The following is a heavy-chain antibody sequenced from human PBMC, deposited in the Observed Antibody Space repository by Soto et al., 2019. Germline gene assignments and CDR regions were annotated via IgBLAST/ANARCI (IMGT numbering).Heavy chain of an antibody. CDR2: IHYTGST. CDR1: VGSISGYY. Sequence: KSSETLSLTCGVGVGSISGYYWSWIRQPPGKGLEWIGYIHYTGSTKYNPSLKSRVSISVDTSKSQFSLKLSSVTAADTAVYYCARVGWTTVGYYFDYWGQGALVTVSS. CDR3: ARVGWTTVGYYFDY. J-gene: IGHJ4*02. V-gene: IGHV4-59*01. D-gene: IGHD4-17*01.